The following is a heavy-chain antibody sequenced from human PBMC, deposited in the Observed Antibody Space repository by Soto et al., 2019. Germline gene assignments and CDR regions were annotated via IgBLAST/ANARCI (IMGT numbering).Heavy chain of an antibody. J-gene: IGHJ4*02. V-gene: IGHV3-21*01. Sequence: VQLVESGGGLVKPGGSLRLSCAASGFTFSSYSMNWVRQAPGKGLEWVSSISSSSSYIYYADSVKGRFTISRDNAKNSLYLQMNSLRAEDTAVYYCAREGYKWNYKGDYWGQGTLVTVSS. CDR2: ISSSSSYI. D-gene: IGHD1-7*01. CDR1: GFTFSSYS. CDR3: AREGYKWNYKGDY.